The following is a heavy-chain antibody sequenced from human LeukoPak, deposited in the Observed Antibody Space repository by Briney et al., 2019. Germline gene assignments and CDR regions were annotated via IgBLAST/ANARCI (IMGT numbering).Heavy chain of an antibody. D-gene: IGHD3-22*01. Sequence: TSETLSLTCTVSGGSISTYYWSWIRQPPGKGLEWIGYIYYSGSTNYNPSLKSRVTLSVDTSKNHFSLKLNSVTAADTAVYYCAREGSYFDSSGYSYVKAFDIWGQGTMVTVSS. CDR1: GGSISTYY. V-gene: IGHV4-59*01. J-gene: IGHJ3*02. CDR2: IYYSGST. CDR3: AREGSYFDSSGYSYVKAFDI.